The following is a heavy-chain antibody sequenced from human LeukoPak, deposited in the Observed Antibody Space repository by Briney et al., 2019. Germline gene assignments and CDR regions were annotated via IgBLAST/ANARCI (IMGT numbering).Heavy chain of an antibody. CDR1: GYTFTGYY. J-gene: IGHJ5*02. CDR3: ARDLGYCSSTSCYPWFDP. Sequence: ASVKVSCKASGYTFTGYYIHWVRQAPGQGLEWMGWINPNVGGTNYAQKFQGRVTMTRDTSISTAYMELSRLRSDDTAVYYCARDLGYCSSTSCYPWFDPWGQGTLVTVSS. CDR2: INPNVGGT. D-gene: IGHD2-2*01. V-gene: IGHV1-2*02.